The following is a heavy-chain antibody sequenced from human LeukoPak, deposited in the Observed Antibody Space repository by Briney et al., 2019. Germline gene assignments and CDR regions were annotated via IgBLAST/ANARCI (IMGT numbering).Heavy chain of an antibody. Sequence: GGSLRLSCAASGFAFSDYEMNWVREAPGTGLVWFSRLNSDGSSTGYADSVKGRFTISRDNAKNTLYLQMNSLRAEDTAVYYCVRDLRYCTSTSCYDPCFDYWGQGTLVTVSS. V-gene: IGHV3-74*01. D-gene: IGHD2-2*01. J-gene: IGHJ4*02. CDR2: LNSDGSST. CDR3: VRDLRYCTSTSCYDPCFDY. CDR1: GFAFSDYE.